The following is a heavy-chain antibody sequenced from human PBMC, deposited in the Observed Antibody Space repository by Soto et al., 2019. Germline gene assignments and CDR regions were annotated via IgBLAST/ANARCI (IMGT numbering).Heavy chain of an antibody. D-gene: IGHD3-22*01. V-gene: IGHV4-39*01. Sequence: SETLSLTCTVSGGSISSSSYYWGWIRQPPGKGLEWIGNVYYGGSTYYNPSLKSRVNISVETSKSQFSMKLSSVTAAGTAVYYCAGGDYYHSSGYYFYYYTMDVWGQGTTVTVSS. CDR1: GGSISSSSYY. CDR2: VYYGGST. CDR3: AGGDYYHSSGYYFYYYTMDV. J-gene: IGHJ6*02.